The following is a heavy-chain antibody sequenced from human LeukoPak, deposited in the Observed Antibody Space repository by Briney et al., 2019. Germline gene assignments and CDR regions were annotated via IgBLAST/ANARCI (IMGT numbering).Heavy chain of an antibody. Sequence: GGSLRLSCAASGFTFSSYSMNWVRQAPGRGLEWVSSISSSSSYIYYADSVKGRFTISRDSAKNSLYLQMNSLRAEDTAVYYCARDPSTSPEPIAAAGNAYWGQGTLVTVSS. CDR1: GFTFSSYS. CDR2: ISSSSSYI. J-gene: IGHJ4*02. V-gene: IGHV3-21*01. CDR3: ARDPSTSPEPIAAAGNAY. D-gene: IGHD6-13*01.